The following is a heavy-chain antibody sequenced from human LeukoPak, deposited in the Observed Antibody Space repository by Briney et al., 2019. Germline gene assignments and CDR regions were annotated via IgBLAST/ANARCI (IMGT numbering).Heavy chain of an antibody. CDR1: GGSISSYY. J-gene: IGHJ5*02. D-gene: IGHD4-17*01. Sequence: SETLSLTCTVSGGSISSYYWSWIRQPPGKGLEWIGYIYYSGSTNYNPSLKSRVTISVDTSKNQFSLKLSSVTAADTAVYYCARTTVTTRGWFDPWGQGTLVTVSS. CDR2: IYYSGST. V-gene: IGHV4-59*01. CDR3: ARTTVTTRGWFDP.